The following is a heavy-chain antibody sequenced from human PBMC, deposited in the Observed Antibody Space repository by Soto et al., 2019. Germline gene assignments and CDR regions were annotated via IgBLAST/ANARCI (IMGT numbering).Heavy chain of an antibody. J-gene: IGHJ6*02. D-gene: IGHD2-2*01. Sequence: SETLSLTCSVSGVSVSSDIYYWSWIRDHPGKGLEWIGYIYYSGNTYYNPSLGGRVTISLDTSKNHFSLRLRSVTPADTAVYYCARYPVVVVPAANYGLDVWGQGTTVTVSS. CDR2: IYYSGNT. CDR1: GVSVSSDIYY. V-gene: IGHV4-31*03. CDR3: ARYPVVVVPAANYGLDV.